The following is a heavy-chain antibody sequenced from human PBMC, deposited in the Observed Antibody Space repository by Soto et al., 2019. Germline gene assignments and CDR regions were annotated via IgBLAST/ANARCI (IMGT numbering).Heavy chain of an antibody. J-gene: IGHJ4*02. CDR2: VSYDGSNK. D-gene: IGHD3-22*01. Sequence: GGSLRLSCAASGFTFSTYALHWVRQTPGKGLEWVAVVSYDGSNKYYVDSVKGRFTVSRDNSKNTLYLQMSSLRVEDTAVYYCARERGYDTSGHYYDIGFWGQGTMVTVSS. CDR1: GFTFSTYA. CDR3: ARERGYDTSGHYYDIGF. V-gene: IGHV3-30-3*01.